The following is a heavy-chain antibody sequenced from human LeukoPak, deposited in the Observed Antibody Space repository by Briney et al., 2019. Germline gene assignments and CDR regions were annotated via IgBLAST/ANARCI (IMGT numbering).Heavy chain of an antibody. CDR3: ARGGPTHVDYITTNLKGPYYYYMDV. CDR2: IIPIFGTA. V-gene: IGHV1-69*05. D-gene: IGHD4-11*01. Sequence: GASVKVSCKASGYTFSGYYMYWMRQAPGQGLEWMGGIIPIFGTANYAQKFQGRVTITTDESTSTAYMELSSLRSEDTAVYYCARGGPTHVDYITTNLKGPYYYYMDVWGKGTTVTVSS. J-gene: IGHJ6*03. CDR1: GYTFSGYY.